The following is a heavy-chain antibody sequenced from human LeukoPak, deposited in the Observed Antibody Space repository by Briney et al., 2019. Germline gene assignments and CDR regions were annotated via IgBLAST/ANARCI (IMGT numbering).Heavy chain of an antibody. Sequence: GGSLRLSCAASGFTFSSYSMNWVRQAPGKGLEWVSSISSSSSYIYYADSVKGRFTISRDNAKNSLYLQMNSLRAEDTAVYYCARPGGNIVVVPAADRTNYGMDVWGQGTTVTVSS. V-gene: IGHV3-21*01. CDR1: GFTFSSYS. CDR2: ISSSSSYI. CDR3: ARPGGNIVVVPAADRTNYGMDV. D-gene: IGHD2-2*01. J-gene: IGHJ6*02.